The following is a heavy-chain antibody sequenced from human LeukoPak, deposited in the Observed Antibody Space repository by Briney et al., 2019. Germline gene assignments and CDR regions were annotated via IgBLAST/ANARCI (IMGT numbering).Heavy chain of an antibody. CDR1: GGSISSYY. CDR3: ARVTGYMVEDYFDY. Sequence: ASETLSLTCTVSGGSISSYYWSWIRQPPGKGLEWLGEVTHSGSANYNPSLKSRLIMSVDASKNQFSLNLTSVTAADTAVYYCARVTGYMVEDYFDYWGQGTMVTVSS. D-gene: IGHD6-13*01. CDR2: VTHSGSA. J-gene: IGHJ4*02. V-gene: IGHV4-34*01.